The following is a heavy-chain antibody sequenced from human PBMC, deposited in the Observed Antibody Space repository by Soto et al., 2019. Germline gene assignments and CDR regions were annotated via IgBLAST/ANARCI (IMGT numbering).Heavy chain of an antibody. V-gene: IGHV5-51*01. D-gene: IGHD2-2*01. CDR1: GYSFTSYW. J-gene: IGHJ4*02. CDR2: IYPGDSDT. CDR3: AVAVVPAAIAIDYFDY. Sequence: PGESLKISCKGSGYSFTSYWIGWVRQMPGKGLEWMGIIYPGDSDTRYSPSFQGQVTISADKSISTAYLQWSSLKASDTAMYYCAVAVVPAAIAIDYFDYWGQGTLVTVSS.